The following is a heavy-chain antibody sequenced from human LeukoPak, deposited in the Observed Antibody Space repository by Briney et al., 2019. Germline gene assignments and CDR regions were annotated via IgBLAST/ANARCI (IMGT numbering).Heavy chain of an antibody. Sequence: GGSLRLSCGASGFSFNRYGMHWVRQAPGKGLEWVANIKQDGSEKYYVESVKGRFTISRDNAKNSLNLQMNSLRAEGTAVYYCARGSSGYKPYGMDVWGQGTTVTVSS. CDR3: ARGSSGYKPYGMDV. CDR2: IKQDGSEK. D-gene: IGHD3-22*01. V-gene: IGHV3-7*04. J-gene: IGHJ6*02. CDR1: GFSFNRYG.